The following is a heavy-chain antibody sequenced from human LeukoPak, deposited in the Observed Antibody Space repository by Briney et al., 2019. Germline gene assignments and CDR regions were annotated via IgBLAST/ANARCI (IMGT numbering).Heavy chain of an antibody. J-gene: IGHJ4*02. Sequence: PSETLSLTCTVSGGSVTNDNYFWSWTRQPPGEGLEWIAYIYYTAGSYYNPSLRSRVTMSIDTSRNQFSLKLSSVTAADTAVYYCARLDTSGASAAFDYWGQGTLVTVSS. CDR1: GGSVTNDNYF. D-gene: IGHD6-25*01. CDR2: IYYTAGS. CDR3: ARLDTSGASAAFDY. V-gene: IGHV4-30-4*01.